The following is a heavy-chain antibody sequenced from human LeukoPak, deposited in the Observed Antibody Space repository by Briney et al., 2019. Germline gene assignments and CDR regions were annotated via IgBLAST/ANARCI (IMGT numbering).Heavy chain of an antibody. V-gene: IGHV3-66*01. CDR1: GFTVSSNH. CDR3: ARKGFGYCANGVCHFDY. Sequence: GGSLRLSCAASGFTVSSNHMSWVRQAPGKGLEWVSVIYSGGSTYYADSVKGRFTISRDISKNTLYLQMNSLRAEDTAIYYCARKGFGYCANGVCHFDYWGQGTLVTVSS. CDR2: IYSGGST. J-gene: IGHJ4*02. D-gene: IGHD2-8*01.